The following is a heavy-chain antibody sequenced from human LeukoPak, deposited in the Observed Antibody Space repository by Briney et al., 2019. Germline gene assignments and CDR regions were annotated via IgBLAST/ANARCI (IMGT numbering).Heavy chain of an antibody. CDR3: ASHLVEMASEFDY. J-gene: IGHJ4*02. D-gene: IGHD5-24*01. Sequence: ASVKVSCKASGGTFSSYAISWVRQAPGQGLEWMGRIIPILGIANYAQKFQGRVTITADKSTSTAYMELSSLRSEDTAVYYCASHLVEMASEFDYWGQGTLVTVSS. CDR1: GGTFSSYA. V-gene: IGHV1-69*04. CDR2: IIPILGIA.